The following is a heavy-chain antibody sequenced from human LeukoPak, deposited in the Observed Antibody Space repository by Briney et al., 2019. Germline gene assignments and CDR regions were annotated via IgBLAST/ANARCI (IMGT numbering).Heavy chain of an antibody. V-gene: IGHV4-59*08. CDR2: IYYSGST. J-gene: IGHJ6*03. CDR1: GGSISSYY. Sequence: SETLSLTCTVSGGSISSYYWSWIRQPPGKGLEWTGYIYYSGSTNYNPSLKSRVTISVDTSKNQFSLKLSSVTAADTAVYYCARHGLEPTSFYYYMDVWGKGTTVTVSS. D-gene: IGHD1-1*01. CDR3: ARHGLEPTSFYYYMDV.